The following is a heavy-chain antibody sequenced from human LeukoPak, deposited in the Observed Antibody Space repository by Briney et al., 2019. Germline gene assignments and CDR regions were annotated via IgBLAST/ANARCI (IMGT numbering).Heavy chain of an antibody. J-gene: IGHJ4*02. CDR3: ARALRYSSSWPKTLLWNY. V-gene: IGHV4-34*01. D-gene: IGHD6-13*01. CDR1: GGSFSGFY. Sequence: SETLSLTCAVYGGSFSGFYWSWIRQPPGKGLEWIGEINHSGGTNYNPSLKSGVTLSGDPSKNQFSLKLRSVTAADTAVYYCARALRYSSSWPKTLLWNYWGQGTLVTVSS. CDR2: INHSGGT.